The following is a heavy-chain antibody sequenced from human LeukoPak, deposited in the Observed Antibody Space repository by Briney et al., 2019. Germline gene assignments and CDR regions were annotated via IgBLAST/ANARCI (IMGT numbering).Heavy chain of an antibody. J-gene: IGHJ4*02. CDR2: IIPIFGTA. CDR1: GGTFSSYA. CDR3: ARYLGRQSDTSGFYFDY. V-gene: IGHV1-69*06. Sequence: SVKVSCKASGGTFSSYATSWVRQAPGQGLEWMGGIIPIFGTANYAQKFQGRVTITADKSTSTAYMELSSLRSEDTAVYYCARYLGRQSDTSGFYFDYWGQGTLVTVSS. D-gene: IGHD3-22*01.